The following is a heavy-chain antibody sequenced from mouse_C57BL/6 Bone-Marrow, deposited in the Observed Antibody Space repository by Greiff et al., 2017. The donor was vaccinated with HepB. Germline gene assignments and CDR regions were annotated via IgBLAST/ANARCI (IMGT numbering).Heavy chain of an antibody. CDR3: AREPYYGSSWFAY. CDR1: GFTIKNTY. V-gene: IGHV14-3*01. D-gene: IGHD1-1*01. Sequence: VQLQQSVAELVRPGASVKLSCTASGFTIKNTYMHWVKQRPEQGLEWIGRIDPANGNTKYAPKFQGKATITADTSSNTAYLQLSSLTSEDTAIYYCAREPYYGSSWFAYWGQGTLVTVSA. CDR2: IDPANGNT. J-gene: IGHJ3*01.